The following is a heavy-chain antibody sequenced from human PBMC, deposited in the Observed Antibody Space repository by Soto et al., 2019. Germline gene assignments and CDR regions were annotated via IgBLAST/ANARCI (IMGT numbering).Heavy chain of an antibody. D-gene: IGHD6-6*01. CDR1: GYTFTGYY. CDR2: INPNSGGT. Sequence: QVQLVQSGAEVKKPGASVKVSCKASGYTFTGYYMHWVRQAPGQGLEWMGWINPNSGGTNYAQKFQGRVTMTRDTSISTAYMELSRLRSDDTAVYYCARDREVDSSSHGMDVWGQGTTVTVSS. CDR3: ARDREVDSSSHGMDV. V-gene: IGHV1-2*02. J-gene: IGHJ6*02.